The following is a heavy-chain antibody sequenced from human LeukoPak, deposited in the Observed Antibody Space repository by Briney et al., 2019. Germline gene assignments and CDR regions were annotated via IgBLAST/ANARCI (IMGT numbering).Heavy chain of an antibody. Sequence: GGSLRLSCAASGFTLSSYWMSWVRQAPGKGLEWVANIKEDGSEKYYVDSVKGRFTISRDNAKNSLYLHMNSLTAEDTAMYYCARDWLAGVPFDAFDLWGQGTMVTVSS. D-gene: IGHD3-10*01. CDR3: ARDWLAGVPFDAFDL. CDR1: GFTLSSYW. V-gene: IGHV3-7*01. CDR2: IKEDGSEK. J-gene: IGHJ3*01.